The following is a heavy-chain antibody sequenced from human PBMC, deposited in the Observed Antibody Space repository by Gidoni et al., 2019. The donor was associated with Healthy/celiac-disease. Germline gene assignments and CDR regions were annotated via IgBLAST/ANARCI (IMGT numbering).Heavy chain of an antibody. Sequence: QVQLQESGPGLVKPSETRSLTCTVYGYSISSGYYWGWIRQPPGKGLKWIGSIYHSGSTYYNPSLKSRVTISVDTSKTQFSLKLSSVTAADTAVYYCARVVVPAAMDIWDQGTMITVSS. CDR3: ARVVVPAAMDI. J-gene: IGHJ3*02. V-gene: IGHV4-38-2*02. CDR2: IYHSGST. D-gene: IGHD2-2*01. CDR1: GYSISSGYY.